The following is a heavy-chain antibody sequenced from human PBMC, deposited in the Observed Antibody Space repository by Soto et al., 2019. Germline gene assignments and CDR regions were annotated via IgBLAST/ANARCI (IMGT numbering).Heavy chain of an antibody. V-gene: IGHV4-59*01. D-gene: IGHD4-17*01. CDR1: GSSISPYY. J-gene: IGHJ4*02. Sequence: PSETLSLTCIVSGSSISPYYWSWLRQPPGKGLEWIGKIYYSGITNYNPSRKSRVTISVDTSKNQFSLKLTSETAADTAVYYCVRVGGYYGDYPNFDYWGQGTLVTVSS. CDR3: VRVGGYYGDYPNFDY. CDR2: IYYSGIT.